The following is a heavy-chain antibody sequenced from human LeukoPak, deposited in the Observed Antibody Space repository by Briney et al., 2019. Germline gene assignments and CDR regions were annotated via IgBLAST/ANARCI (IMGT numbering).Heavy chain of an antibody. V-gene: IGHV3-23*01. CDR1: GFTFSSYA. CDR3: ANQLWFGELSSGPSDY. J-gene: IGHJ4*02. Sequence: GGSLRLSCAASGFTFSSYAMSWVRQAPGQGLEWISAISGSGGSTYYADSVKGRFTISRDNSKNTLYLQMNSLRAEDTAVYYCANQLWFGELSSGPSDYWGQGTLVTVSS. CDR2: ISGSGGST. D-gene: IGHD3-10*01.